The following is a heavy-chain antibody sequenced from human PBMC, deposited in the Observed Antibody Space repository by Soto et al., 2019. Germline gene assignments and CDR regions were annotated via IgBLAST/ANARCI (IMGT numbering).Heavy chain of an antibody. CDR2: IIPIFGTA. J-gene: IGHJ6*02. V-gene: IGHV1-69*06. D-gene: IGHD3-10*01. CDR1: GGTYSSYA. CDR3: ASHYYGSGSYRPPYYYGMDV. Sequence: SVKVSCKASGGTYSSYAISWVRQAPGQGLEWMGGIIPIFGTANYAQKFQGRVTITADKSTSTAYMELSSLRSEDTAVYYCASHYYGSGSYRPPYYYGMDVWGQGTTVTVSS.